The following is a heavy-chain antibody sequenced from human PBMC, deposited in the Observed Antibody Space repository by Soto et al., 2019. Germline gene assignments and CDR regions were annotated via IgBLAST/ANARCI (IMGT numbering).Heavy chain of an antibody. J-gene: IGHJ6*01. V-gene: IGHV3-30-3*01. CDR2: ISYDGSNK. D-gene: IGHD2-15*01. Sequence: PGGSLRLSCASSVFTFSSYAMHWVRHSPGKWLEWVAVISYDGSNKYYADSVKGRFTISRDNSKNTLYLQMNSLRAEDTAVYYCARALQLLLRNYYYYYGMELWGQGTTVTVSS. CDR3: ARALQLLLRNYYYYYGMEL. CDR1: VFTFSSYA.